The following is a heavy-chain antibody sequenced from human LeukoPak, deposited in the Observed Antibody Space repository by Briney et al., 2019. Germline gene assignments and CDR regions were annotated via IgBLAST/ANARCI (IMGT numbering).Heavy chain of an antibody. J-gene: IGHJ4*02. CDR1: GFTFSSYA. CDR2: ISGSGGST. V-gene: IGHV3-23*01. Sequence: SLRLSCAASGFTFSSYAMRWVRQAPGKGLEWVSAISGSGGSTYYADSVKGRFTISRDNSKNTLYLQMNSLRAEDTAVYYCAKALIAVYPFDYWGQGTLVTVSS. CDR3: AKALIAVYPFDY. D-gene: IGHD6-19*01.